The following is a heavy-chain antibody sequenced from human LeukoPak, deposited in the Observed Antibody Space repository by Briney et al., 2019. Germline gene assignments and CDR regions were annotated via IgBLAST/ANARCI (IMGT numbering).Heavy chain of an antibody. V-gene: IGHV1-46*01. CDR1: GFTFTSSA. Sequence: GASVKVSCKASGFTFTSSAVQWVRQAPGQGLEWMGIINPSGGSTSYAQKFQGRVTMTRDTSTSTVYMELSRLRSDDTAVYYCAKVVGSGQWLVEREDFDIWGQGTMVTVSS. D-gene: IGHD6-19*01. CDR3: AKVVGSGQWLVEREDFDI. J-gene: IGHJ3*02. CDR2: INPSGGST.